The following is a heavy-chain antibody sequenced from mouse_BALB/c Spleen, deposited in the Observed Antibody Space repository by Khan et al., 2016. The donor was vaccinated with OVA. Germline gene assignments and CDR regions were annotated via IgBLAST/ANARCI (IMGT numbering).Heavy chain of an antibody. CDR1: GYSITSNYA. Sequence: EVQLQESGPGLVKPSQSLSLTCTVTGYSITSNYAWNWIRQFPGNKLEWMGYISYSGLTSYNPSLKSRISITRDTSKNTFFLQLNSVTSEDTATYYGARGNYYGYTMDYWGQGTSVTVSS. CDR2: ISYSGLT. D-gene: IGHD1-1*01. CDR3: ARGNYYGYTMDY. J-gene: IGHJ4*01. V-gene: IGHV3-2*02.